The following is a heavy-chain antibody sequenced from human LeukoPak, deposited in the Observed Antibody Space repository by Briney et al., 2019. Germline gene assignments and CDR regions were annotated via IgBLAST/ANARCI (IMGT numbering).Heavy chain of an antibody. D-gene: IGHD1-26*01. CDR1: GFTFSSYA. Sequence: PGGSLRLACAASGFTFSSYAMHWVRQAPGKGLEWVAVISYDGSNKYYADSVKGRFTISRDNSKNTLYLQMNSLRAEDTAVYYCARVFGGSYSDYWGQGTLVTVSS. CDR2: ISYDGSNK. CDR3: ARVFGGSYSDY. J-gene: IGHJ4*02. V-gene: IGHV3-30*04.